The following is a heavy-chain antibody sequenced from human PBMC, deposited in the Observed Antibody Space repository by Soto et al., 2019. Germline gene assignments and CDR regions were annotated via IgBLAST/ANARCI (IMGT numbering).Heavy chain of an antibody. Sequence: GGSLRLSCAASGFTFSNAWMSWVRQAPGKGLEWVGRIKSKTDGGTTDYAAPVKGRFTISRDDSKNTLYLQMNSLKTEDTAVYYCTANRGYSGYVFDYYYYMDVWGKGITVTVSS. CDR3: TANRGYSGYVFDYYYYMDV. J-gene: IGHJ6*03. CDR1: GFTFSNAW. V-gene: IGHV3-15*01. CDR2: IKSKTDGGTT. D-gene: IGHD5-12*01.